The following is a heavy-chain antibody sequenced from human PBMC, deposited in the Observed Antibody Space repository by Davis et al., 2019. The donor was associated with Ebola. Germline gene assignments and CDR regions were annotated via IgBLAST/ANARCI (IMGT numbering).Heavy chain of an antibody. CDR1: GFTFSSYS. V-gene: IGHV3-7*01. J-gene: IGHJ4*02. CDR3: ARKTSY. CDR2: IKQDGSEK. Sequence: GESLKISCAASGFTFSSYSMNWVRQAPGKGLEWVANIKQDGSEKYYVDSVKGRFTISRDNAKNSLYLQMNSLRAEDTAVYYCARKTSYWGQGTLVTVSS.